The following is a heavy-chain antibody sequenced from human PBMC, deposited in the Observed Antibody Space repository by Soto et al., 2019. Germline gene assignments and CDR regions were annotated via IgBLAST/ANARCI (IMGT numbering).Heavy chain of an antibody. D-gene: IGHD2-15*01. CDR3: AREDCSGGSCYSGYYYYGMDV. V-gene: IGHV3-33*01. Sequence: QVQLVESGGGVVQPGRSLRLSCAASGFTFSSYGMHWVRQAPGKGLEWVAVIWYDGSNKYYADSVKGRFTISRDNSKNKLYLQMNSLRAEDTAVYYCAREDCSGGSCYSGYYYYGMDVWGQGTTVTVSS. CDR2: IWYDGSNK. CDR1: GFTFSSYG. J-gene: IGHJ6*02.